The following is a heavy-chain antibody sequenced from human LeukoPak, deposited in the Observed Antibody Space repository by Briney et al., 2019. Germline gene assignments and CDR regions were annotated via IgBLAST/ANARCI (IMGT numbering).Heavy chain of an antibody. CDR1: GFTFSSYA. J-gene: IGHJ3*02. CDR2: ISGSGGST. V-gene: IGHV3-23*01. CDR3: ARSRLSITMIVVGGFDAFDI. Sequence: GGSLRLSCAASGFTFSSYAMSWVRQAPGKGLEWVSAISGSGGSTYYADSVKGRFTISRDNSKNTLYLQMNSLRAEDTAVYYCARSRLSITMIVVGGFDAFDIWGQGTMVTVSS. D-gene: IGHD3-22*01.